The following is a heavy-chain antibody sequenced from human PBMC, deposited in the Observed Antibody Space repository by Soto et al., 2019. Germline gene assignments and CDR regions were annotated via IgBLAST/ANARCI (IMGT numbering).Heavy chain of an antibody. CDR2: IIPRFGTT. J-gene: IGHJ4*02. CDR1: GDTFSRYT. Sequence: QVQLVQSGAEVKKPGPSVRVSCKASGDTFSRYTVNWVRQAPRQGLEWMGGIIPRFGTTNFAPTLQGRVTITADESTNTVYMELSSLRSEDTALYFCARGRGLYNSGRSQLDYWGQGTLVTVSS. V-gene: IGHV1-69*01. CDR3: ARGRGLYNSGRSQLDY. D-gene: IGHD1-1*01.